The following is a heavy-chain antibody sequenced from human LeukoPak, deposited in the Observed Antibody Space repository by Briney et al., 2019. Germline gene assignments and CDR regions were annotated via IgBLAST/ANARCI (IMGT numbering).Heavy chain of an antibody. V-gene: IGHV3-48*01. J-gene: IGHJ4*02. CDR3: TRVMDSSGYYDFDY. CDR1: GFTFSSYS. D-gene: IGHD3-22*01. Sequence: GSLRLSCAASGFTFSSYSMNWVRQAPGKGLEWVSYISSSSSTIYYADSVKGRFTISRDNAKNSLYLQMNSLKTEDTAVYYCTRVMDSSGYYDFDYWGQGTLVTVSS. CDR2: ISSSSSTI.